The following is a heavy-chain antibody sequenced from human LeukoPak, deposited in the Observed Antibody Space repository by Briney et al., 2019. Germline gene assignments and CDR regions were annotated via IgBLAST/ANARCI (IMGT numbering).Heavy chain of an antibody. CDR3: AKGGPYGSSWYALNAFDI. Sequence: GGSLRLSCAASGFTFSSYSMNWVRQAPGKGLEWVSSISSSSSYIYYADSVKGRFTISRDNSKNTLYLQMNSLRAEDTAVYYCAKGGPYGSSWYALNAFDIWGQGTMVTVSS. V-gene: IGHV3-21*04. J-gene: IGHJ3*02. D-gene: IGHD6-13*01. CDR2: ISSSSSYI. CDR1: GFTFSSYS.